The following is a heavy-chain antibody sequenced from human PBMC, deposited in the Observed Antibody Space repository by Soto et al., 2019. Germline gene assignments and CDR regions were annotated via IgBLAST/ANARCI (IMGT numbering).Heavy chain of an antibody. CDR3: ARDSLTTGGWFDP. D-gene: IGHD4-17*01. J-gene: IGHJ5*02. CDR1: GGSISSGGYY. V-gene: IGHV4-31*03. Sequence: PSETLSLTCTVSGGSISSGGYYWSWIRQHPGKGLEWIGYIYYSGSTYYNPSLKGRVTISVDTSKNQFSLKLSSVTAADTAVYYCARDSLTTGGWFDPWGQGTLVTVSS. CDR2: IYYSGST.